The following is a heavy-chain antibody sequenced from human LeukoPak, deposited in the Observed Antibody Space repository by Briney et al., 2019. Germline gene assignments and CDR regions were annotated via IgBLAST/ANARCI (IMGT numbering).Heavy chain of an antibody. CDR3: ARPYGYGRAAVVLKGAHAFDI. CDR1: GDSISSSNW. V-gene: IGHV4-4*02. D-gene: IGHD6-19*01. Sequence: TSGTLSLTCAVSGDSISSSNWWSWVRQPPGKGLEWIGEINHSGSTNYNPSLKSRVTISVDTSKNQFSLKLSSVTAADTAVYYCARPYGYGRAAVVLKGAHAFDIWGQGTMVTVSS. J-gene: IGHJ3*02. CDR2: INHSGST.